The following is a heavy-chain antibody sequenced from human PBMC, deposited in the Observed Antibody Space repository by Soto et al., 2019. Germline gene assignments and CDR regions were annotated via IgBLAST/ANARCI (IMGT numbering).Heavy chain of an antibody. J-gene: IGHJ4*02. V-gene: IGHV1-3*05. CDR1: GYTFISYA. CDR2: INPGNGDT. D-gene: IGHD2-15*01. Sequence: QVQLVQSGAEEKKPGASVKVSCKASGYTFISYAMHWVRQAPGQSLEWMGWINPGNGDTKYSQNLQGRVTLTTDTSASTAYMELTSLSSDDTAVYYCAAGGGGSRYWGQGTLVTVSS. CDR3: AAGGGGSRY.